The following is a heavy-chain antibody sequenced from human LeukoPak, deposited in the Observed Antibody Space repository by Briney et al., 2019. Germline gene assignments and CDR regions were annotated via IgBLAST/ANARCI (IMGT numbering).Heavy chain of an antibody. Sequence: SETLSLTCTVSGGSISNDNYYWSWIRQPPGKGLEWIGEINHSGSTNYNPSLKSRVTISVDTSKNQFSLKLSSVTAADTAVYYCASLVLGYCSSTSCPETHYWGQGTLVTVSS. CDR1: GGSISNDNYY. D-gene: IGHD2-2*01. CDR2: INHSGST. J-gene: IGHJ4*02. CDR3: ASLVLGYCSSTSCPETHY. V-gene: IGHV4-39*07.